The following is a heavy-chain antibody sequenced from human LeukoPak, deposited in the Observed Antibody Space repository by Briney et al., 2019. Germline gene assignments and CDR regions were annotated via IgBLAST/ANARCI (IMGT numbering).Heavy chain of an antibody. J-gene: IGHJ4*02. CDR1: GGSISSGGYY. CDR3: AREGARGSYLGY. Sequence: SETLSLTCTVSGGSISSGGYYWSWIRQHPGRGLEWIGYIYYSGSTYYNPSLKSRVTIPVDTSKNQFSLKLSSVTAADTAVYYCAREGARGSYLGYWGQGTLVTVSS. D-gene: IGHD1-26*01. V-gene: IGHV4-31*03. CDR2: IYYSGST.